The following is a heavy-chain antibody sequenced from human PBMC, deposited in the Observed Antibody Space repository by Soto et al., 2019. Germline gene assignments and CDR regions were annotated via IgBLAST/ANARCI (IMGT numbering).Heavy chain of an antibody. D-gene: IGHD6-13*01. CDR3: ARGYPIRAADGAYYYSGMDV. V-gene: IGHV1-69*13. Sequence: SVKVSCKASGGTFSSYAISWVRQAPGQGLEWMGGIIPIFGTANYAQKFQGRVTITADESTSTAYMELSSLRSEDTAVYYCARGYPIRAADGAYYYSGMDVWGQGTTVTVYS. CDR2: IIPIFGTA. CDR1: GGTFSSYA. J-gene: IGHJ6*02.